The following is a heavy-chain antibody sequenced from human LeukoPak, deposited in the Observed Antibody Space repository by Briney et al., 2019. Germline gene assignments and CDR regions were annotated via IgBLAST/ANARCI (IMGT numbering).Heavy chain of an antibody. Sequence: SVKVSCKASGGTFSIYAISWVRQAPGQGLEWIGGIIPIFGTANYAQKFQGRVTITADESTSTAYMELSSLRSEDTAVYYCAAMVVAGKYYFDYWGQGTLVTVSS. CDR2: IIPIFGTA. CDR1: GGTFSIYA. V-gene: IGHV1-69*01. D-gene: IGHD6-19*01. J-gene: IGHJ4*02. CDR3: AAMVVAGKYYFDY.